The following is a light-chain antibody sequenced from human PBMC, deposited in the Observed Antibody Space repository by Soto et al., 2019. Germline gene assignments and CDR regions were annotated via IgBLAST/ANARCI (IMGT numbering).Light chain of an antibody. CDR3: CSYAGSSTLYV. Sequence: QSVLTQPASVSGSPGQSITISCTGTSSDVGSYNLVSWYQQLPGKAPKLMIVGRTKRPSGVSSRFSGSKSGNTASLTISGLQGEDEADYYCCSYAGSSTLYVFGTGTKLTVL. CDR2: GRT. J-gene: IGLJ1*01. CDR1: SSDVGSYNL. V-gene: IGLV2-23*01.